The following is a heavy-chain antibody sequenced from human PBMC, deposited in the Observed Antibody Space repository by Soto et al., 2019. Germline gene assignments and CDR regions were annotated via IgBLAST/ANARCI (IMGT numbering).Heavy chain of an antibody. Sequence: PGGSLRLSCAASGFTVSSYAMNWVRQAPGKGLEWVSVISGSGDSTYYTASVEGRFTISRDNSKNTLYLQMNSLRAEDTAVYYCAKWRYCSSTTCYGAPDAFDIWGQGTRVTVSS. CDR1: GFTVSSYA. CDR3: AKWRYCSSTTCYGAPDAFDI. J-gene: IGHJ3*02. CDR2: ISGSGDST. D-gene: IGHD2-2*01. V-gene: IGHV3-23*01.